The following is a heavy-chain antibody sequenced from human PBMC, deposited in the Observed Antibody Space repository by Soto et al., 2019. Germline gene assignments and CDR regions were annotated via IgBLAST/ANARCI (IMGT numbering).Heavy chain of an antibody. CDR3: AKGDTTMITDYYAMDV. CDR1: GFTFTSYA. Sequence: GSLRLSCAVSGFTFTSYAMTWVRQAPGKGLEWVSAISGSGGSEFYADSVKGRFTISRDNSKNTLYLQMKSLRAEDTALYYCAKGDTTMITDYYAMDVWGQGTTVTVSS. D-gene: IGHD5-18*01. J-gene: IGHJ6*02. CDR2: ISGSGGSE. V-gene: IGHV3-23*01.